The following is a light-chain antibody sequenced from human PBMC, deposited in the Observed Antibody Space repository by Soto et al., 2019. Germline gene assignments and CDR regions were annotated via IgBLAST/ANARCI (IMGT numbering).Light chain of an antibody. Sequence: QLVLTQSSSASASLGSSVKLTCTLDSGHSSYIIAWHQQQPGKAPRYLMKLEGSGNYNKGSGVPDRFSGSSSGADRYLTISNLQFEDEADYYCETWDSNIQVFGTGTKVTVL. CDR3: ETWDSNIQV. V-gene: IGLV4-60*02. CDR2: LEGSGNY. CDR1: SGHSSYI. J-gene: IGLJ1*01.